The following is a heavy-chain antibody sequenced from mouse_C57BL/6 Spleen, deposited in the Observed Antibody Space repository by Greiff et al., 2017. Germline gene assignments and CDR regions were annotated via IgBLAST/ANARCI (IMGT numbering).Heavy chain of an antibody. CDR3: TRWEGLRRGWFAY. J-gene: IGHJ3*01. D-gene: IGHD2-2*01. CDR2: IDPETGGT. V-gene: IGHV1-15*01. Sequence: VQLQQSGAELVRPGASVTLSCKASGYTFTDYEMHWVKQTPVHGLEWIGAIDPETGGTAYNQKFKGKAILTADKSSSTAYMELRSLTSEDSAVYYCTRWEGLRRGWFAYWGQGTLVTVSA. CDR1: GYTFTDYE.